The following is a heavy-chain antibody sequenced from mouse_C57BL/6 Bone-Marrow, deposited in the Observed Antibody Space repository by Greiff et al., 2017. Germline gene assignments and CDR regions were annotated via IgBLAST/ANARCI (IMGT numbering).Heavy chain of an antibody. D-gene: IGHD1-1*01. Sequence: EVHLVESGGGLVKPGGSLKLSCAASGFTFSSYAMSWVRQTPEKRLEWVATISDGGSYTYYPDNVKGRFTISRDNAKNNLYLQMSHLKSEDTAMYYCARDPPFITTVVAHWGQGTSVTVSS. CDR2: ISDGGSYT. CDR1: GFTFSSYA. J-gene: IGHJ4*01. CDR3: ARDPPFITTVVAH. V-gene: IGHV5-4*01.